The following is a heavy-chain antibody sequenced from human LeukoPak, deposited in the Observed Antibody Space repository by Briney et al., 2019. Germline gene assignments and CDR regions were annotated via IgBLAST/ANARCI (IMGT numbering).Heavy chain of an antibody. Sequence: PSETLSLTCTVSGGSISSSSYYWGWIRQPPGKGLEWIGSIYYSGSTYYNTSFKSRVTISVDTSKNQFSLKLSSVTAADTAVYYCASSWHYSSGWYSSLSFVYWGQGTLVTVSS. D-gene: IGHD6-19*01. V-gene: IGHV4-39*01. J-gene: IGHJ4*02. CDR3: ASSWHYSSGWYSSLSFVY. CDR1: GGSISSSSYY. CDR2: IYYSGST.